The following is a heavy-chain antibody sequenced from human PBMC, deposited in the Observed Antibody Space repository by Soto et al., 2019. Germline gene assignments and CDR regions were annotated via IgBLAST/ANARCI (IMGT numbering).Heavy chain of an antibody. CDR2: ISSSSSTI. V-gene: IGHV3-48*01. Sequence: EVQLVESGGGLVQPGGSLRLSFAASGFTFSSHSMNWVRQAPGKGLEWVSYISSSSSTIYYADSVKGRFTISRDNAKNSLSLQMNSLRAEDTAVYYCARDNPSGYGDCWGQGTLVTVSS. D-gene: IGHD5-12*01. J-gene: IGHJ4*02. CDR1: GFTFSSHS. CDR3: ARDNPSGYGDC.